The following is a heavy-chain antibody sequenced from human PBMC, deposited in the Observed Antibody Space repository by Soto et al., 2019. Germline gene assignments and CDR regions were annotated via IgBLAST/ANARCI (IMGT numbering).Heavy chain of an antibody. CDR2: INHSGST. J-gene: IGHJ6*02. CDR1: GGSFSGYY. Sequence: SETLSLTYAVYGGSFSGYYWSWIRQPPGKGLEWIGEINHSGSTNYNPSLKSRVTISVDTSKNQFSLKLSSVTAADTAVYYCARALLGYCTNGVCYPTYYYYGMDVWGQGTTVTVSS. CDR3: ARALLGYCTNGVCYPTYYYYGMDV. V-gene: IGHV4-34*01. D-gene: IGHD2-8*01.